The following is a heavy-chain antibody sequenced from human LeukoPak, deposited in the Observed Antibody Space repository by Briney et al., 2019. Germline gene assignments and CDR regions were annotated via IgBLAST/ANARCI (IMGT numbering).Heavy chain of an antibody. CDR1: GFTFSTYT. D-gene: IGHD5-12*01. CDR3: AKDLTSFAYSGYDLGNAFDI. Sequence: GGSLRLSCAASGFTFSTYTMNWVRQAPGKGLEWVSSISRSSSYIYYADSVKGRFTISRDNSKNTLYLQMNSLRAEDTAVYYCAKDLTSFAYSGYDLGNAFDIWGQGTMVTVSS. CDR2: ISRSSSYI. J-gene: IGHJ3*02. V-gene: IGHV3-21*04.